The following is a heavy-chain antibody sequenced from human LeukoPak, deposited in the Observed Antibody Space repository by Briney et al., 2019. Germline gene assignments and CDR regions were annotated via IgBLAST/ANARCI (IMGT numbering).Heavy chain of an antibody. CDR2: IYSGGST. CDR1: GFTVSSNY. V-gene: IGHV3-53*05. CDR3: ARPRTDIVVVVAAIDY. Sequence: GGSLRLSCAASGFTVSSNYMSWVRQAPGKGLEWVSVIYSGGSTYYADSVKGRFTISRDNSKNTLYLQMNSLRAEDTAVYYCARPRTDIVVVVAAIDYWGQGTLVTVSS. J-gene: IGHJ4*02. D-gene: IGHD2-15*01.